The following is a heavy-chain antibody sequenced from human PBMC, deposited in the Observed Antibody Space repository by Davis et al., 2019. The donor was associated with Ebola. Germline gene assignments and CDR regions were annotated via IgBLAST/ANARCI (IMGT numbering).Heavy chain of an antibody. CDR3: VRAYYGASY. J-gene: IGHJ4*02. CDR1: GFTYSSYA. D-gene: IGHD4-17*01. V-gene: IGHV3-30-3*01. Sequence: PGGSLRLSCAASGFTYSSYAMHWVRQAPGKGLEWVAVISYDGSNKYYADSVKGRFTISRDNSENTLYLQMSSLRAEDTAVYYCVRAYYGASYWGQGTLVTVSS. CDR2: ISYDGSNK.